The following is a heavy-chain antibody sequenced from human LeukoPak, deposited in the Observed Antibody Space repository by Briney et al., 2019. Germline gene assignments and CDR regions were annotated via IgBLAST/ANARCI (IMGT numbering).Heavy chain of an antibody. D-gene: IGHD3-3*01. J-gene: IGHJ5*02. CDR2: INPSGGST. CDR3: ARDTVRRGYDFWSGYGYNWFDP. CDR1: GYTFTSHY. Sequence: ASVKVSCKASGYTFTSHYMHWVRQAPGQGLEWMGIINPSGGSTSYAQKFQGRVTMTRDTSTSTVYMELSSLRSEDTAVYYCARDTVRRGYDFWSGYGYNWFDPWGQGTLVTVSS. V-gene: IGHV1-46*01.